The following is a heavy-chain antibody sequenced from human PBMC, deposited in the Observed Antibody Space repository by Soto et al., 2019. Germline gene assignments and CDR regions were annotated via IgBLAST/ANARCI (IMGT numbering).Heavy chain of an antibody. CDR3: ARDQAIAQFDY. D-gene: IGHD2-21*01. CDR1: GYTFTSYG. J-gene: IGHJ4*02. CDR2: SSAYNGNT. Sequence: QVQLVQSGAEVKKPGASVKVSCKASGYTFTSYGISWVRQAPGQGLEWMGWSSAYNGNTKYAQKLQGRVTMTTDTSTRTASMERRSLRSDDTAVYYWARDQAIAQFDYWGQGTLVTVSS. V-gene: IGHV1-18*01.